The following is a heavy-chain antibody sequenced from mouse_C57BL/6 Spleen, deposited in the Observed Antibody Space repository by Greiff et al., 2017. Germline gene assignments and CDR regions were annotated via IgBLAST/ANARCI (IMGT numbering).Heavy chain of an antibody. J-gene: IGHJ3*01. CDR3: ARSSYGYDGGFAY. Sequence: QVQLQQSGAELVKPGASVKMSCKASGYTFTSYWITWVKQRPGQGLEWIGDIYPGSGSTNYNEKFKSKATLTVDTSSSTAYMQLSSLTSEDSAVYYCARSSYGYDGGFAYWGQGTLVTVSA. CDR2: IYPGSGST. D-gene: IGHD2-2*01. CDR1: GYTFTSYW. V-gene: IGHV1-55*01.